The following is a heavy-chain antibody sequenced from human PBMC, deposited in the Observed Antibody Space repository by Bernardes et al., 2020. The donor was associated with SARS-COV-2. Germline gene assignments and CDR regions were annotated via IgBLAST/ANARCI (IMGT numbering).Heavy chain of an antibody. CDR2: IYYSGTT. J-gene: IGHJ4*02. Sequence: SEPLSLTCTFSGRPVSSASYYWRWLRQPPGTGLGWVGYIYYSGTTNYNPSLKSRVTISVDTSKNQFSLKLSSVTAADTAVYYCARDVTDFWSGPPNYFDYWGQGTLVTVSS. D-gene: IGHD3-3*01. CDR1: GRPVSSASYY. CDR3: ARDVTDFWSGPPNYFDY. V-gene: IGHV4-61*01.